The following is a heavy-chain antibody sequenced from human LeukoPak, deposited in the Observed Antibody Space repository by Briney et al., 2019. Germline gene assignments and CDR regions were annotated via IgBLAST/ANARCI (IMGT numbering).Heavy chain of an antibody. CDR2: IYPGDSDT. CDR1: GYSFTSYW. Sequence: GESLKISCKGSGYSFTSYWIGWVRQMPGKGLEWMGIIYPGDSDTRYSPSFQGQVTISADKSISTAYLQWSSLKASHTAMYYCARAYYYYYDSSGYPDYRGQGTQVTVSS. J-gene: IGHJ4*02. CDR3: ARAYYYYYDSSGYPDY. V-gene: IGHV5-51*01. D-gene: IGHD3-22*01.